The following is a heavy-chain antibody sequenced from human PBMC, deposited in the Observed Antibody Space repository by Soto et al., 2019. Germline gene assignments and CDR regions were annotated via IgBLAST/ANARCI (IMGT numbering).Heavy chain of an antibody. Sequence: QVQLQESGPGLVKPSETLSLTCTVSGASISGYYWSWVRQPPGKGLEWIGHISNRGSTNYNPSLKSRVSISTDTSKNQFSLNLSSVTAADTAVYYCARAESSSAEGFEYWGLGTLVTVSS. CDR1: GASISGYY. CDR2: ISNRGST. V-gene: IGHV4-59*01. J-gene: IGHJ4*02. CDR3: ARAESSSAEGFEY. D-gene: IGHD6-6*01.